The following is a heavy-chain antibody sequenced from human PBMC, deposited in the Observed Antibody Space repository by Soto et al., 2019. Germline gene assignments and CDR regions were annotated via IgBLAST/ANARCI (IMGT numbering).Heavy chain of an antibody. CDR1: GFTFSSYA. CDR2: ISGSGGST. CDR3: AKEVRLLWLQIYYFDY. V-gene: IGHV3-23*01. Sequence: GGSLRLSCAASGFTFSSYAMSWVRQAPGKGLEWVSAISGSGGSTHYADSVKGRFTISRDNSKNTLYLQMNSLRAEDTAVYYCAKEVRLLWLQIYYFDYWGQGTLVTVSS. J-gene: IGHJ4*02. D-gene: IGHD2-21*01.